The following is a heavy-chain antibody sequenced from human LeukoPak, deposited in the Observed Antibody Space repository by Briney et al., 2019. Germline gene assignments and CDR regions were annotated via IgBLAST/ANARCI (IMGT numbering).Heavy chain of an antibody. CDR1: ADTLTELS. Sequence: ASVTVSCKLSADTLTELSMHWVRQAPGKGLEWMGGFDPEDGETIYAQKFQGRVTMTADTSTDTAYMELSSLRSEDTAVYYCATVPEYYYDSSGFYGPFDYWGQGTLVTVSS. CDR2: FDPEDGET. D-gene: IGHD3-22*01. J-gene: IGHJ4*02. V-gene: IGHV1-24*01. CDR3: ATVPEYYYDSSGFYGPFDY.